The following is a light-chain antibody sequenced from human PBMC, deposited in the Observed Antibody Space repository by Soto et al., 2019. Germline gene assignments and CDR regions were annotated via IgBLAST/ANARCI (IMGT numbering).Light chain of an antibody. V-gene: IGLV2-8*01. CDR3: CSYAGNNIFV. J-gene: IGLJ1*01. Sequence: QSALTQPPSASGSPGQSVTITCSGTSSDVGEENYVSWYQQHPGKVPKLILYEVSKRPSGVPDRFSGSRSGNTASLTVSGLQAEDEANYYCCSYAGNNIFVFGTGTKLTVL. CDR2: EVS. CDR1: SSDVGEENY.